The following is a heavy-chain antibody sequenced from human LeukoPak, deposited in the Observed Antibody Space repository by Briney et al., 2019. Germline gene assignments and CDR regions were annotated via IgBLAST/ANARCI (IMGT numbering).Heavy chain of an antibody. CDR2: ISSSGNTV. D-gene: IGHD3-10*01. V-gene: IGHV3-11*01. Sequence: PGGSLRLSCVVSGFTFSDYDMTWIRQAPGKGLEWVSHISSSGNTVYYADSVKGRFTVSRDNAKNSLFLQVDSLRAEDTAVYYCAKDWLRRGYYFDYWGQGTLVTVSS. CDR1: GFTFSDYD. CDR3: AKDWLRRGYYFDY. J-gene: IGHJ4*02.